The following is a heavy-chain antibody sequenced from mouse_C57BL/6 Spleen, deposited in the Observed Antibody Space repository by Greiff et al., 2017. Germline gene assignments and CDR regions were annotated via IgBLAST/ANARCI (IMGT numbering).Heavy chain of an antibody. CDR3: TRDGEQLRLRGGAFGD. D-gene: IGHD3-2*02. V-gene: IGHV5-9-1*02. J-gene: IGHJ2*01. CDR1: GFTFSSYA. Sequence: EVQLVESGAGLVKPGGSLKLSCAASGFTFSSYAMSWVRQTPEKRLEWVAYISSGGDYIYYADTVKGRFTISKDNARNTLYLQMSSLKSEDTALYSCTRDGEQLRLRGGAFGDWGQGTTLTVSS. CDR2: ISSGGDYI.